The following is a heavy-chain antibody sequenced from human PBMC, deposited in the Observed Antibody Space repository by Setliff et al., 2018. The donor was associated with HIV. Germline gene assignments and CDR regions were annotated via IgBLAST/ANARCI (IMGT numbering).Heavy chain of an antibody. D-gene: IGHD6-13*01. CDR1: GFTFNSYS. V-gene: IGHV3-21*04. J-gene: IGHJ4*02. CDR2: ISSSSSYI. CDR3: ATFIAASERQIGYFDY. Sequence: PGGSLRLSCAASGFTFNSYSMNWVRQAPGKGLEWVSSISSSSSYIYYADSVKGRFTISRDNAKNSLYLQMNSLRGEDTAVYYCATFIAASERQIGYFDYWGQGTLVTVSS.